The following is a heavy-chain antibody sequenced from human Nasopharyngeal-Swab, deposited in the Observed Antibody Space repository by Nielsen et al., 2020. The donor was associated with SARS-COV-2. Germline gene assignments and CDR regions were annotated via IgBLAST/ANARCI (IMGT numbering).Heavy chain of an antibody. Sequence: GESLKISCAASEFTMSRNGMHWVRQAPGKGLEWVASISSSSSTSYYADSVKGRFTISRDNPKSSLYLQMNSLRDEDTALYYCARDVAIVGATLENWGQGTLVTVSS. CDR3: ARDVAIVGATLEN. J-gene: IGHJ4*02. D-gene: IGHD1-26*01. CDR2: ISSSSSTS. CDR1: EFTMSRNG. V-gene: IGHV3-48*02.